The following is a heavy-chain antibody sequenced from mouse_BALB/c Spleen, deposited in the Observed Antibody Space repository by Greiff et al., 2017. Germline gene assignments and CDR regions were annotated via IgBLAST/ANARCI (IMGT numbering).Heavy chain of an antibody. V-gene: IGHV7-3*02. Sequence: EVKLVESGGGLVQPGGSLRLSCATSGFTFTDYYMSWVRQPPGKALEWLGFIRNKANGYTTEYSASVKGRFTISRDNSQSILYLQMNTLRAEDSATYYCARDGNYFDYWGQGTTLTVSS. CDR2: IRNKANGYTT. CDR3: ARDGNYFDY. CDR1: GFTFTDYY. J-gene: IGHJ2*01.